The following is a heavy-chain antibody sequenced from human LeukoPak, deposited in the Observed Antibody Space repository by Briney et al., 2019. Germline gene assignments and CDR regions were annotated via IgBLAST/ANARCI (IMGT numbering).Heavy chain of an antibody. Sequence: PSQTLSLTCTVSGASISSGGYYWSWIRQHPGEGLEWIGYIYYSGSTSYNPSLKSRVTISLDTSKNQFSLKLNSVTAADTAVYYCARGRYFDWLPFDYWGQGTLVTVSS. V-gene: IGHV4-31*03. D-gene: IGHD3-9*01. CDR2: IYYSGST. CDR3: ARGRYFDWLPFDY. CDR1: GASISSGGYY. J-gene: IGHJ4*02.